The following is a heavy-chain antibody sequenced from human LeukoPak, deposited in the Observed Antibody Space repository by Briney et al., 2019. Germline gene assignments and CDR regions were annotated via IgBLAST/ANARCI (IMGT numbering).Heavy chain of an antibody. CDR1: GFTFSSYA. D-gene: IGHD2-2*02. CDR3: AREGSLGYCSSTSCYSWFDP. CDR2: ISYDGSNK. V-gene: IGHV3-30*04. Sequence: GGSLRLSCAASGFTFSSYAMHWVRQAPGKGLEWVAVISYDGSNKYYADSVKGRFTISRDNSKSTLYLQMNSLRAEDTAVYYCAREGSLGYCSSTSCYSWFDPWGQGTLVTVSS. J-gene: IGHJ5*02.